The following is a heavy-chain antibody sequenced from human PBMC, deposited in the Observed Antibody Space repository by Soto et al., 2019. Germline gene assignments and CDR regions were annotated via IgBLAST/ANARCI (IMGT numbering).Heavy chain of an antibody. CDR2: ITSSSSYI. J-gene: IGHJ4*02. D-gene: IGHD4-17*01. CDR3: AKDRYGDYGGIDY. CDR1: GFTFSDYS. V-gene: IGHV3-21*01. Sequence: GGSLRLSCAASGFTFSDYSMNWVRQAPGKGLEWVASITSSSSYIYYADSVKGRFTISRDNAKSSVYLQMNSLGAEDTAVYYCAKDRYGDYGGIDYWGQGTMVTVSS.